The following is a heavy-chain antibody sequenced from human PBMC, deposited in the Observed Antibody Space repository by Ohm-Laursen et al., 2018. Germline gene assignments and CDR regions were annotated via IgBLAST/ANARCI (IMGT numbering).Heavy chain of an antibody. CDR1: GDSISSSRNS. J-gene: IGHJ4*02. Sequence: SDTLSFTCTVSGDSISSSRNSWGWIRQPPGKGLEWIGSTCYNDKICYNPSLKRRVTISLDTSKHQFSLKLSSVTAADTAVYYCARHRGRWYYDRSGHAPHYWGQGTLVTVSS. D-gene: IGHD3-22*01. V-gene: IGHV4-39*01. CDR2: TCYNDKI. CDR3: ARHRGRWYYDRSGHAPHY.